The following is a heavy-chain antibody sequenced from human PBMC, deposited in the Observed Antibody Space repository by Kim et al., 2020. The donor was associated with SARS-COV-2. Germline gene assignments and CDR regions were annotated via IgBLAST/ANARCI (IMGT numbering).Heavy chain of an antibody. D-gene: IGHD5-12*01. CDR1: GYTFISYG. CDR2: ISAYNGNT. CDR3: ARASRGGYSGYDFLSLFDY. Sequence: ASVKVSCKASGYTFISYGISWVRQAPGQGLEWMGWISAYNGNTNYAQKLQGRVTMTTDTSTSTANMELRSLRSDDTAVYYCARASRGGYSGYDFLSLFDYWGQGTLVTVSS. J-gene: IGHJ4*02. V-gene: IGHV1-18*04.